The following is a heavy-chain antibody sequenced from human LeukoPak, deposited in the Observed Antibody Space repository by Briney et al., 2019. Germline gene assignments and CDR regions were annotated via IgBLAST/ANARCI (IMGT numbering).Heavy chain of an antibody. D-gene: IGHD3-9*01. CDR1: GFTFSNAW. CDR3: AKLGDILTGYPYYFDY. CDR2: IKSKTDGGTT. V-gene: IGHV3-15*01. Sequence: GGSLRLSCAASGFTFSNAWMSWVRQAPGKGLEWVGRIKSKTDGGTTDYAAPVKGRFTISRDDSKNTLYLQMNSLRAEDTAVYYCAKLGDILTGYPYYFDYWGQGTLVTVSS. J-gene: IGHJ4*02.